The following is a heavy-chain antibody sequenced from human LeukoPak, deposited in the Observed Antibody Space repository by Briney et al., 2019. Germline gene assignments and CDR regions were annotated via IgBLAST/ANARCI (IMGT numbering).Heavy chain of an antibody. CDR3: ARVVTMVRGTFDY. J-gene: IGHJ4*02. Sequence: TLSRTRIVSGGCISSGEYYGGWVRQPPGKGLEWIGYIYYSGSTYYNPSLKSRVTISVDTSKNQFSLKLSSVTAADTAVYYCARVVTMVRGTFDYWGQGTLVTVSS. CDR2: IYYSGST. CDR1: GGCISSGEYY. V-gene: IGHV4-30-4*01. D-gene: IGHD3-10*01.